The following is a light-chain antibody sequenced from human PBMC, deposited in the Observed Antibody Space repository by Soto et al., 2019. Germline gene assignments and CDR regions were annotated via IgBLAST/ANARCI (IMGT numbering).Light chain of an antibody. J-gene: IGKJ4*01. CDR1: QNIRSH. Sequence: EIVLTQSPATLYLSPEERATLSCKASQNIRSHLAWYLQKPGQPPRLLIFGASNRATGIPARFSGSGSGTDFTLTISSLELEGSGLYYCQQRSDWPLTFGGGARVEVK. V-gene: IGKV3-11*01. CDR2: GAS. CDR3: QQRSDWPLT.